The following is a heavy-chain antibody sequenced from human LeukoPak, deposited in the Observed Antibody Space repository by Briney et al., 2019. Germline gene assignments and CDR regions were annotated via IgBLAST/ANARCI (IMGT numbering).Heavy chain of an antibody. CDR2: INPNSGGT. J-gene: IGHJ4*02. D-gene: IGHD4-17*01. CDR3: ARDQATVTTPWVDS. Sequence: ASVKVSCKASGYTFTNYYIHWVRQAPGQGLEWMGWINPNSGGTNSAQKFQGRVTMTRDTSISTAYMELSRLRSDDTAGYYCARDQATVTTPWVDSWGQGSLVTVSS. V-gene: IGHV1-2*02. CDR1: GYTFTNYY.